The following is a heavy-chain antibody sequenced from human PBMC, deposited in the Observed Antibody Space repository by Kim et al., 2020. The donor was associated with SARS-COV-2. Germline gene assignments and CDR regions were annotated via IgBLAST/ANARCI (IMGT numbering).Heavy chain of an antibody. D-gene: IGHD3-10*01. V-gene: IGHV1-8*02. CDR1: GYTFTSYD. J-gene: IGHJ6*02. CDR2: MNPNSGNT. CDR3: ARGPSTIGPEIDRITMVRGVIKRDYYYYGMDV. Sequence: ASVKVSCKASGYTFTSYDINWVRQATGQGLEWMGWMNPNSGNTGYAQKFQGRVTMTRNTSISTAYMELSSLRSEDTAVYYCARGPSTIGPEIDRITMVRGVIKRDYYYYGMDVWGQGTTVTVSS.